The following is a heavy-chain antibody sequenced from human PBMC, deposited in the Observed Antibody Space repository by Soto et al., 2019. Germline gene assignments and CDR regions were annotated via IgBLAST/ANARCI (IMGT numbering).Heavy chain of an antibody. V-gene: IGHV1-69*01. CDR2: IIPIFGTA. D-gene: IGHD5-12*01. Sequence: QVQLVQSGAEVNKPGSSLKVSCKASGGTFSSYAISWVRHAPGQGLEWMGGIIPIFGTANYTQKFQGRVTLPPDEDTSRAYMELSSLRFGDTAVYYCARDQAVATITGLDYWGQGTLVTASS. J-gene: IGHJ4*02. CDR3: ARDQAVATITGLDY. CDR1: GGTFSSYA.